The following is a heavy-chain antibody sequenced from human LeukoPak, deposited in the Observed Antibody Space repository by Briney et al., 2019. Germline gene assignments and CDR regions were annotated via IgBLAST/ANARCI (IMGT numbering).Heavy chain of an antibody. J-gene: IGHJ4*02. Sequence: GGSLRLSCEASGFTLSNSAMHWVRQAPGKGLEWVALIFSDENRKYYVDSVKGRFSISRDNSKNTLYLQMNSLRAEDTAVYYCAKDDGWVQYANWGQGTLVTVSS. CDR3: AKDDGWVQYAN. CDR2: IFSDENRK. D-gene: IGHD5-24*01. V-gene: IGHV3-30-3*01. CDR1: GFTLSNSA.